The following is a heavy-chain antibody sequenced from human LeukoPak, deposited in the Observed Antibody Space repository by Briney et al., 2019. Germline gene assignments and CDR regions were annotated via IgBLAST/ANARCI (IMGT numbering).Heavy chain of an antibody. CDR3: ERSGWLVDSYAFDI. CDR1: GCTFSSYG. V-gene: IGHV3-30*02. D-gene: IGHD6-19*01. Sequence: GGSLRLSCAASGCTFSSYGMHWVRQAPGKGLEWVAFIRYDGSNKYYADSVKGRFTISRDNSKNTLYLQMNSLRAEDTAVYYCERSGWLVDSYAFDIWGQGTMVTVSS. J-gene: IGHJ3*02. CDR2: IRYDGSNK.